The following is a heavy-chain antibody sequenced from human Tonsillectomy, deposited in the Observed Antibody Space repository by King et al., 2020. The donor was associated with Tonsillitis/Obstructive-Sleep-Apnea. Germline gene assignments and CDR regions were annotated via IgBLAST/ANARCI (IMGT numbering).Heavy chain of an antibody. J-gene: IGHJ6*02. CDR1: GFTVSSNY. D-gene: IGHD2-2*02. CDR3: ARDRVVVVPAAIPVYYYPGMDV. V-gene: IGHV3-53*01. CDR2: IYSGGGT. Sequence: VQLVESGGGLIQPGGSVRLSCAASGFTVSSNYMSWVRQAPRKGLEWVSIIYSGGGTYYADSVKGRFTISRDNSKNTLYLQMNSLRAEDTAVYYCARDRVVVVPAAIPVYYYPGMDVWGQGTTVTVSS.